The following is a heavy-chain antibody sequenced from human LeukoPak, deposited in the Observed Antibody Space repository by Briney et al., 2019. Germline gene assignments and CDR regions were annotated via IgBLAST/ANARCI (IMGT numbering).Heavy chain of an antibody. J-gene: IGHJ4*02. Sequence: PGGTLRLSCAASGFTFSSYSMSWVRQAPGKGLEWVSSISSSSSYIYYADSVKGRFTISRDNAKNSLYLQMNSLRAEDTAVYYCASGERFLEWLFDYWGQGTLVTVSS. CDR3: ASGERFLEWLFDY. V-gene: IGHV3-21*01. CDR1: GFTFSSYS. D-gene: IGHD3-3*01. CDR2: ISSSSSYI.